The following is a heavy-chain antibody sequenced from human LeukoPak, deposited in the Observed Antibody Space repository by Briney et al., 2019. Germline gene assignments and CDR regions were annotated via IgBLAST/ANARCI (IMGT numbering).Heavy chain of an antibody. V-gene: IGHV4-59*01. J-gene: IGHJ3*02. Sequence: PSETLSLTCTVSGGSISSYYWSWIRQPPGKGLEWIEYIYYSGCTNYNPSLKSRVTISVDTSKNQFSLKLSSVTAADTAVYYCARSLLWFGEFPDAFDIWGQGTMVTVSS. CDR3: ARSLLWFGEFPDAFDI. CDR1: GGSISSYY. CDR2: IYYSGCT. D-gene: IGHD3-10*01.